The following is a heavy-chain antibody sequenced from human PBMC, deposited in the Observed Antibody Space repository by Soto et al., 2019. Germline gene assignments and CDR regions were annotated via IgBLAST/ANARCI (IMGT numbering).Heavy chain of an antibody. V-gene: IGHV3-15*07. Sequence: EVQLVESGGGLVKPGGSLRLSCAASGFTFSNAWMNWVRQAPGKGLEWVGRIKSKTDGGTTDYAAPVKGRFTISRDDSKNTLYLQMNSLKTEDTAVYYCTTQYFDYYYYSYGMDVWGQGTTVTVSS. J-gene: IGHJ6*02. CDR1: GFTFSNAW. D-gene: IGHD3-9*01. CDR2: IKSKTDGGTT. CDR3: TTQYFDYYYYSYGMDV.